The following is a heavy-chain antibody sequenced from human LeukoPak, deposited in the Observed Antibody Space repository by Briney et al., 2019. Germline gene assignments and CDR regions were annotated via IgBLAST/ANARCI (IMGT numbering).Heavy chain of an antibody. J-gene: IGHJ5*02. V-gene: IGHV1-69*13. Sequence: SVKVSCKASGGTFSSYAISWVQQAPGQGLEWMGGIIPIFGTANYAQKFQGRVTITADESTSTAYMELSSLRSEDTAVYYCAREGYDYVWGSYRRNWFDPWGQGTLVTVSS. D-gene: IGHD3-16*02. CDR2: IIPIFGTA. CDR1: GGTFSSYA. CDR3: AREGYDYVWGSYRRNWFDP.